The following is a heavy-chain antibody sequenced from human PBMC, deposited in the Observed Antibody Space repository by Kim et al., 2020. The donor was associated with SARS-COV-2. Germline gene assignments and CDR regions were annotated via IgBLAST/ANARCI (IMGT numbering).Heavy chain of an antibody. V-gene: IGHV4-34*01. D-gene: IGHD2-2*01. CDR2: IYHSGTT. CDR1: GGSFSGYY. J-gene: IGHJ5*02. Sequence: SETLSLTCAVYGGSFSGYYWSWIRQPPGKGLEWIGEIYHSGTTKYNQTLKRRVPISLDTAKNQFSLKLSPVTAADTAVYFCAWSLYHAPNSIRVRFDPWG. CDR3: AWSLYHAPNSIRVRFDP.